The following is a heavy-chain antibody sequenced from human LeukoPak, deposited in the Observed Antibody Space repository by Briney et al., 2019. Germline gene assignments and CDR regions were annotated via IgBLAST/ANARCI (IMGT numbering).Heavy chain of an antibody. D-gene: IGHD5-12*01. Sequence: ASVKVSCKTSGYSFTTYGITWVRQAPGRGLEWMGWSNPDNGFTKYAQKLQGRVTMTTDTSATTAYMELKSLTSDDTAVYYCARMLSGGPFDNWGQGTLVTVSS. CDR1: GYSFTTYG. J-gene: IGHJ4*02. CDR2: SNPDNGFT. CDR3: ARMLSGGPFDN. V-gene: IGHV1-18*01.